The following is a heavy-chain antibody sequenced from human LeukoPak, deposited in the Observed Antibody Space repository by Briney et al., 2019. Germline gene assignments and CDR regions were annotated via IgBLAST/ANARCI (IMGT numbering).Heavy chain of an antibody. CDR3: VRLSWELGDGRVT. V-gene: IGHV3-74*01. CDR2: INSDGSST. J-gene: IGHJ5*02. CDR1: GFTFSSYW. D-gene: IGHD1-26*01. Sequence: TGGSLRLSCAASGFTFSSYWMHWVRQAPGKGLVWISRINSDGSSTTYADSVKGRFTISRDNVKNTLYLQMNNLRAEDTAVYYCVRLSWELGDGRVTWGQGTLVTVSS.